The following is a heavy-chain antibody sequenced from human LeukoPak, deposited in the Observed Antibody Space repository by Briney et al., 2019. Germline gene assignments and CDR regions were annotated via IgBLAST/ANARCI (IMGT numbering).Heavy chain of an antibody. CDR3: ARESGSYDY. CDR1: GFIFSTYS. V-gene: IGHV3-21*01. Sequence: GGSLRLSYAASGFIFSTYSMNWVRQAPGKGLEWVSSISTSSYYIYYADSVKGRFTISRDNAKDSLYLQMNSLRAEDTAVYYCARESGSYDYWGQGTLVTVSS. J-gene: IGHJ4*02. CDR2: ISTSSYYI. D-gene: IGHD1-26*01.